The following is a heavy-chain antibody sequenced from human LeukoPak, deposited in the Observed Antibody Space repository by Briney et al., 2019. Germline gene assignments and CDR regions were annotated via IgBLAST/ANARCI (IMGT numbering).Heavy chain of an antibody. CDR1: GGSISSGGYS. D-gene: IGHD3-22*01. CDR3: ARDVGYYDSSGYYWNAFDI. J-gene: IGHJ3*02. V-gene: IGHV4-30-2*01. Sequence: KPSQTLSLTCAVSGGSISSGGYSWSWIRQPPGKGLEWIGYIYHSGSTYYNPSLKSRVTISVDRSKNQFSLKLSSVTAADTAVYYCARDVGYYDSSGYYWNAFDIWGQGTMVTVSS. CDR2: IYHSGST.